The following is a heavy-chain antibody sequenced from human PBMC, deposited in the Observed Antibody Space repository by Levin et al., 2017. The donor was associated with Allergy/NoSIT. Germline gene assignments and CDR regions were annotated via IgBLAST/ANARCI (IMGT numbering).Heavy chain of an antibody. J-gene: IGHJ5*02. CDR1: GFTFNTYN. V-gene: IGHV3-21*01. CDR3: AGGPCSGGVCNMGDWFDP. CDR2: ISSSSAYI. Sequence: GESLKISCAASGFTFNTYNMNWVRQAPGKGLEWVSSISSSSAYIHYTDSVKGRFTISRDNAKNSLYLQMSSLRAEDTAVYYCAGGPCSGGVCNMGDWFDPWGQGTLVTVSS. D-gene: IGHD2-8*02.